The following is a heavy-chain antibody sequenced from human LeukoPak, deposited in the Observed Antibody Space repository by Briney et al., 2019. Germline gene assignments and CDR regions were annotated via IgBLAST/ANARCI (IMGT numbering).Heavy chain of an antibody. J-gene: IGHJ4*02. V-gene: IGHV3-7*01. Sequence: GGSLRLSCSASGFIFSSDWMKWVRQAPGKGLEWVATIKQDGSAKYYVDSVKGRFTISRDNAKKTLYLEMNPLRAEDTAVYYCATGEGHWGQGTLVTVSS. CDR1: GFIFSSDW. CDR2: IKQDGSAK. CDR3: ATGEGH. D-gene: IGHD2-21*01.